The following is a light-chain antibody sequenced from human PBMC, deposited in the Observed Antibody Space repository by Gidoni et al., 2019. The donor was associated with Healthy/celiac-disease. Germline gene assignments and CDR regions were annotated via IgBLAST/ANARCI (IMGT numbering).Light chain of an antibody. CDR1: QSISSY. Sequence: DIKMTQSPSSLSASVGDRVTITCRASQSISSYLNWYQQKPGKAPKLLIYAASSLQSGVPSRFSGSGSGTDFTLTISSLQPEDFATYYCPQSYSTLRDTFGQGTKLEIK. V-gene: IGKV1-39*01. CDR3: PQSYSTLRDT. CDR2: AAS. J-gene: IGKJ2*01.